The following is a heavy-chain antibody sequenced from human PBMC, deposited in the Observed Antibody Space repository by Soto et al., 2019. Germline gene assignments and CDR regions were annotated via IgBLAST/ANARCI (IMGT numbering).Heavy chain of an antibody. J-gene: IGHJ6*02. V-gene: IGHV6-1*01. D-gene: IGHD2-15*01. CDR2: TYYRSRWYN. CDR3: ARSEEDSDYYYYGMDV. Sequence: SQTLSLTCAISGDSVSSKSAAWNWIRQSPSRGLEWLGRTYYRSRWYNEYAVSVKSRITINPDTSKNQVSLQLNSVTPEDTAVYYCARSEEDSDYYYYGMDVWGQGTTVTVSS. CDR1: GDSVSSKSAA.